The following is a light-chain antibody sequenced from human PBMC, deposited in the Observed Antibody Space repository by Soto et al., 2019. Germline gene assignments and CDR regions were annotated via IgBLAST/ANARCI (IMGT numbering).Light chain of an antibody. CDR1: QSIINS. Sequence: DIQMTQSPSTLSASVGDKVTITCGASQSIINSLAWYQQKPGKAPKLLIYKTSRLECGVPSRFSGSGSGTEFTLTISSVQPDDFATYYCQQYNSYWTFGQGTKVEIK. CDR3: QQYNSYWT. J-gene: IGKJ1*01. CDR2: KTS. V-gene: IGKV1-5*03.